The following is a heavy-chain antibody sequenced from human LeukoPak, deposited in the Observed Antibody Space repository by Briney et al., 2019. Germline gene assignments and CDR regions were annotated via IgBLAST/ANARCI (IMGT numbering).Heavy chain of an antibody. CDR1: GYTFTSCD. J-gene: IGHJ4*02. CDR2: MNPNCGNT. Sequence: ASVKVSCKASGYTFTSCDINWVRQATGQGLEWMGWMNPNCGNTGYAQKFQGRVTMTRSTSISTAYMELSSLRSEDTAVYYCARVPDLRYCSGGSCYRFDYWGQGTLVTVSS. CDR3: ARVPDLRYCSGGSCYRFDY. V-gene: IGHV1-8*01. D-gene: IGHD2-15*01.